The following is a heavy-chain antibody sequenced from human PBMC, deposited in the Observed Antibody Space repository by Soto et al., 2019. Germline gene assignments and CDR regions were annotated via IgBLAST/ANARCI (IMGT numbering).Heavy chain of an antibody. D-gene: IGHD2-2*02. CDR2: IIPIFGTA. CDR3: ARVVVVPAAILYYYGMDV. V-gene: IGHV1-69*06. J-gene: IGHJ6*02. CDR1: GGTFSSYA. Sequence: SVKVSCKASGGTFSSYAISWVRQAPGQGLEWMGGIIPIFGTANYAQKFQGRVTITADKSTSTAYMELSGLRSEDTAVYYCARVVVVPAAILYYYGMDVWGQGTTVTVSS.